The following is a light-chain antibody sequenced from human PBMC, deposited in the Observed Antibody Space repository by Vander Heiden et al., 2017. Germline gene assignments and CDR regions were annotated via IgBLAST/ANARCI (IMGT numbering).Light chain of an antibody. V-gene: IGKV1-27*01. CDR3: QKYNSALWT. J-gene: IGKJ1*01. CDR2: AAS. Sequence: DIQMTQSPSSLSASVGERVTITCRASQGISNYLAWYQQKPGKVPKLLIYAASTLQSGVPSRFIGSGSGTDFTLTISSLQPEDVSTYYCQKYNSALWTFGQGTKVEIK. CDR1: QGISNY.